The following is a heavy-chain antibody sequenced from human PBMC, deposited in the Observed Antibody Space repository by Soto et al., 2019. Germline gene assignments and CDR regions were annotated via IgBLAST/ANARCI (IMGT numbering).Heavy chain of an antibody. J-gene: IGHJ6*02. CDR3: ARPFFTTMGLHYYGMDV. D-gene: IGHD1-26*01. CDR1: GYSFTSYW. V-gene: IGHV5-10-1*01. Sequence: PGESLKISCKGSGYSFTSYWISWVRQMPGKGLEWMGRIDPSDSYTNYSPSFQGHVTISADKSISTAYLQWSSLKASDTAMYYCARPFFTTMGLHYYGMDVWGQGTTVTVSS. CDR2: IDPSDSYT.